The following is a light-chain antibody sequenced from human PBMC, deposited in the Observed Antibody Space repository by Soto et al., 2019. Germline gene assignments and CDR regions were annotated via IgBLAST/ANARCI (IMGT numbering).Light chain of an antibody. CDR1: QTVSSSY. J-gene: IGKJ1*01. CDR2: GAS. Sequence: IVLTQSPGTLSLSPGERATLSCRASQTVSSSYLGWYQQKPGQAPRLLIYGASSRATGIPDGFSGSGSGTDFTLTISRLEPEDFAVYYCHQYGSPGAFGQGTKVEIK. CDR3: HQYGSPGA. V-gene: IGKV3-20*01.